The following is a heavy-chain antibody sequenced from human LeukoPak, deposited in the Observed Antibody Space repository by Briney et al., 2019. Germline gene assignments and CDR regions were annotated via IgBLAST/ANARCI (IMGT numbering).Heavy chain of an antibody. CDR2: INPSGGST. CDR3: ASVFGVVPAAMKHYYYYYGMDV. J-gene: IGHJ6*02. V-gene: IGHV1-46*01. Sequence: ASVKVSCKASGYTFTSYYMRWVRQAPGQGLEWMGIINPSGGSTSYAQKFQGRVTMTRDTSTSTVYMELSSLRSEDTAVYYCASVFGVVPAAMKHYYYYYGMDVWGQGTTVTVSS. CDR1: GYTFTSYY. D-gene: IGHD2-2*01.